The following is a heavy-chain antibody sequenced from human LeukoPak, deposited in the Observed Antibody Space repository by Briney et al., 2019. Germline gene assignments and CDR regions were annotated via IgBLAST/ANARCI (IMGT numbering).Heavy chain of an antibody. CDR3: ALRYCSGGSCYSGAWLDP. CDR1: GGTFSSYA. V-gene: IGHV1-69*04. D-gene: IGHD2-15*01. CDR2: IIPIFGIA. J-gene: IGHJ5*02. Sequence: ASVKVSCKASGGTFSSYAISWVRQAPGEGLEWMGRIIPIFGIANYAQKFQGRVTITADKSTSTAYMELSSLRSEDTAVYYCALRYCSGGSCYSGAWLDPWGQGTLVTVSS.